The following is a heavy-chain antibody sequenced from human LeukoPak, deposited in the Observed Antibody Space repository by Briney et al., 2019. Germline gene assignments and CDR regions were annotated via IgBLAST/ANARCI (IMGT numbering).Heavy chain of an antibody. J-gene: IGHJ4*02. CDR2: IYYSGST. Sequence: SETLSLTCTVSGGSISSYYWSWIRGPPGKGREGSGYIYYSGSTNYIPSLKSRVTISVDTSKNQFSLKLSSVTAADTAVYYCAVGYSSGWATFDYWGQGTLVTVSS. CDR1: GGSISSYY. V-gene: IGHV4-59*08. CDR3: AVGYSSGWATFDY. D-gene: IGHD6-19*01.